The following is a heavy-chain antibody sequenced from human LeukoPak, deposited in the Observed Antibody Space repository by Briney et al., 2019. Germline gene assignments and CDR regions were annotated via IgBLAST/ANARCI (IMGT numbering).Heavy chain of an antibody. CDR1: GGSISSGSYY. CDR3: AAGYSGSSDLDY. CDR2: IYTSGST. Sequence: SQTLSLTCTVSGGSISSGSYYWSWIRQPAGKGLEWIGRIYTSGSTNYNPSLKSRVTISVDTSKNQFSLKLSSVTAADTAVYYCAAGYSGSSDLDYWGQGTLVTVSS. V-gene: IGHV4-61*02. J-gene: IGHJ4*02. D-gene: IGHD1-26*01.